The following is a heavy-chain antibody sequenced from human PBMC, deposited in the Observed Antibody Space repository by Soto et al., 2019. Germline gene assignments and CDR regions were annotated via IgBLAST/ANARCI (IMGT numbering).Heavy chain of an antibody. J-gene: IGHJ4*02. CDR2: IYYSGST. Sequence: QVQLQESGPGLVKPSETLSLTCTVSGGSISSYYWSWIRQPPGKGLEWIGYIYYSGSTNYNPSLKSRVTISVDTSKNQVSLKLSTVTAADTAVYYCARAGVGATRYFDYWGQGTLVTVSS. D-gene: IGHD1-26*01. V-gene: IGHV4-59*01. CDR3: ARAGVGATRYFDY. CDR1: GGSISSYY.